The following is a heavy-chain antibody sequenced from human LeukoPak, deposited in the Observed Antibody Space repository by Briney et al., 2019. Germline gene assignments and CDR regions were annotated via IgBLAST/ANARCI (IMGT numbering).Heavy chain of an antibody. D-gene: IGHD5-24*01. CDR2: ISSSGSTI. Sequence: PGGSLRLSXAASGFTFSDYYMSWIRQAPGKGLEWVSYISSSGSTIYYADSVKGRFTISRDNAKKSLYLQTNSLRAEDTAVYYCARARDGYNSGAFDIWGQGTMVTVSS. V-gene: IGHV3-11*04. J-gene: IGHJ3*02. CDR3: ARARDGYNSGAFDI. CDR1: GFTFSDYY.